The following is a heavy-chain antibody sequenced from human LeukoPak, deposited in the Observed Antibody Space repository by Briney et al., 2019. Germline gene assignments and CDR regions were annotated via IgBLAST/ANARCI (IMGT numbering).Heavy chain of an antibody. CDR3: TTDVGLFDP. CDR2: IASKTDGGTT. V-gene: IGHV3-15*04. CDR1: GLTVTNAW. D-gene: IGHD3/OR15-3a*01. J-gene: IGHJ5*02. Sequence: GSLRLSCAASGLTVTNAWMNWVRQAPGKGLEWVGRIASKTDGGTTDYAAPVKGRFTISRDDSKNTLYLQMNSLKTEDTAVYYCTTDVGLFDPWGQGTLVTVSS.